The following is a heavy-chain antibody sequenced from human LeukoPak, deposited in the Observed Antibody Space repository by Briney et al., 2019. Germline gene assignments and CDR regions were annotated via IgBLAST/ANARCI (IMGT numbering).Heavy chain of an antibody. CDR2: ISWNRGSI. CDR3: AKAFRFLEWSKRGDLHS. CDR1: GFTLDDYA. Sequence: GGSLRLSCAASGFTLDDYAMHWVRQAPGKGLEWVSGISWNRGSIGYADSVKGRFTISRDNAKNSLYREMDNLRPEDTALYYCAKAFRFLEWSKRGDLHSWGQGPLVTVSS. V-gene: IGHV3-9*01. J-gene: IGHJ4*02. D-gene: IGHD3-3*01.